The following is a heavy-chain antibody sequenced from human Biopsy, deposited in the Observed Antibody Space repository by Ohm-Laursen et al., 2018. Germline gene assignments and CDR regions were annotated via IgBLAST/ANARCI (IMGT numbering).Heavy chain of an antibody. V-gene: IGHV3-74*01. Sequence: GSLRLSCTASGFTFSNYYMHWVRQAPGKGLLWVLRIKRDGTTTDYAESVKGRFTISRDNAKNTLYLQMNSLRAEDTAVYYCARGGFFAYSTFDYWGQGALVTVSS. D-gene: IGHD4-11*01. CDR3: ARGGFFAYSTFDY. CDR2: IKRDGTTT. J-gene: IGHJ4*02. CDR1: GFTFSNYY.